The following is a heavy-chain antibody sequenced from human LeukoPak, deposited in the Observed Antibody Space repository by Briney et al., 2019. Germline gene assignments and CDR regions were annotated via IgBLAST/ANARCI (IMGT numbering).Heavy chain of an antibody. CDR2: ISSRGGST. CDR1: GFTFSSYA. CDR3: AKDTGIAAAGYNWFDP. Sequence: GGSLRLSCAASGFTFSSYAMSWVRQAPGKGLEWVSAISSRGGSTYYADSVEGRFTISRDNSKNTLYLQMNSLRAEDTAVYYCAKDTGIAAAGYNWFDPWGQGTLVTVSS. D-gene: IGHD6-13*01. V-gene: IGHV3-23*01. J-gene: IGHJ5*02.